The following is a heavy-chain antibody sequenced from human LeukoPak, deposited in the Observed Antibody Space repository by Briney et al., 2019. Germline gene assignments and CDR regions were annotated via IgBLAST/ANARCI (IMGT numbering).Heavy chain of an antibody. J-gene: IGHJ4*02. D-gene: IGHD3-10*01. CDR2: IIPILGIA. CDR1: GGTFSSYA. CDR3: ASGLPFDY. V-gene: IGHV1-69*04. Sequence: ASVKVSCKASGGTFSSYAISWVRQAPGQGLEWMRRIIPILGIANYAQKFQGRVTITADKSTSTAYMELSSLRSEDTAVYYCASGLPFDYWGQGTLVTVSS.